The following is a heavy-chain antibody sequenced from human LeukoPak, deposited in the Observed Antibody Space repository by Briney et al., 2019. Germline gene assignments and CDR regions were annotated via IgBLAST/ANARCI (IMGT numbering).Heavy chain of an antibody. CDR2: MNPNSGNT. CDR3: ARVGNYYDSSGYYPKFDY. Sequence: ASVKASCKASGYTFTSYDINWVRQATGQGLEWMGWMNPNSGNTGYAQKFQGRVTMTRNTSISTAYMELSSLRSEDTAVYYCARVGNYYDSSGYYPKFDYWGQGTPVTVSP. V-gene: IGHV1-8*01. J-gene: IGHJ4*02. CDR1: GYTFTSYD. D-gene: IGHD3-22*01.